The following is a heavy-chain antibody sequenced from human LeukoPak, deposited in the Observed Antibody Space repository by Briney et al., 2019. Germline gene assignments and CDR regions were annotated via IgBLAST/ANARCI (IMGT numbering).Heavy chain of an antibody. CDR3: ARSSSIAARYFDY. Sequence: PGGSLRLSCAASGFTVSSNYMSWVRQAPGKGLEWVSVSYSGGSTYYADSVKGRFTISRDNSKNTLYLQMNSLRAEDTAVYYCARSSSIAARYFDYWGQGTLVTVSS. CDR1: GFTVSSNY. J-gene: IGHJ4*02. CDR2: SYSGGST. D-gene: IGHD6-6*01. V-gene: IGHV3-66*02.